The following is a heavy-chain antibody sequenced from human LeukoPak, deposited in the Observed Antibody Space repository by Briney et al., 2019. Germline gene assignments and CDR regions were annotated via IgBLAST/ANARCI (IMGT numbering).Heavy chain of an antibody. D-gene: IGHD2-15*01. J-gene: IGHJ6*03. CDR3: ARFPGSAEYRHYYYMDV. CDR1: GGSISSSSYY. CDR2: IYYSGST. Sequence: LETLSLTCTVSGGSISSSSYYWGWIRQPPGKGLEWIGSIYYSGSTNYKPSLKSRVTISVDTSKNQFSLKLSSVTAADTAVYYCARFPGSAEYRHYYYMDVWGKGTTVTVSS. V-gene: IGHV4-39*07.